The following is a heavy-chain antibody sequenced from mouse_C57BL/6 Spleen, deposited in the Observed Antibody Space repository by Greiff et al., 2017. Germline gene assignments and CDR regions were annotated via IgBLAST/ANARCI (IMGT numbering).Heavy chain of an antibody. CDR3: AREDMGLRFAY. CDR2: ISPGDGDT. Sequence: QVQLQQSGPELVKPGASVKISCKASGYAFSSSWMTWVKQRPGKGLEWIGRISPGDGDTNYNGKFKGKATLTADKSSSTAYMQLSSLTSEDSAVYFGAREDMGLRFAYWGQGTLVTVAA. CDR1: GYAFSSSW. J-gene: IGHJ3*01. V-gene: IGHV1-82*01. D-gene: IGHD2-4*01.